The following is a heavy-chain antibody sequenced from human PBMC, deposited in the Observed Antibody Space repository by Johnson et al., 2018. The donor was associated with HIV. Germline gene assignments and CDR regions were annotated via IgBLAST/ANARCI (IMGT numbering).Heavy chain of an antibody. J-gene: IGHJ3*02. CDR3: TTEAPTLLRAFDI. CDR2: IYSGGST. V-gene: IGHV3-53*01. Sequence: VQLVESGGGLIQPGGSLRLSCAASGFTVSSNYMSWVRQAPGKGLEWVSVIYSGGSTYYADSVKGRFTVSRDNYKNTLYLQMNSLRAEDTAVYYCTTEAPTLLRAFDIWGQGTMVSVSS. CDR1: GFTVSSNY.